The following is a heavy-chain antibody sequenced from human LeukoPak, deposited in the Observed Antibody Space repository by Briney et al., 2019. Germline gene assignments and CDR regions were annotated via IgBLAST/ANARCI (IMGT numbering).Heavy chain of an antibody. V-gene: IGHV1-18*01. CDR3: AREYIPLVPNAFDI. J-gene: IGHJ3*02. D-gene: IGHD3-10*01. CDR2: ISAYNGNT. CDR1: GYTFTSYG. Sequence: ASVKVSCKASGYTFTSYGISWVRQAPGQGLEWMGWISAYNGNTNYAQKLQGRVTMTTDTSTSTAYMELRSLRSDDTAVYYCAREYIPLVPNAFDIWGQGTMVTVSS.